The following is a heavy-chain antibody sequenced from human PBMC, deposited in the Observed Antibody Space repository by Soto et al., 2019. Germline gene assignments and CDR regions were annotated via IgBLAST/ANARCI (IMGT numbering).Heavy chain of an antibody. Sequence: SLRLSCAASGLSFSTFHMNWVRQAPGRGLEWVSYIGSGGNIYYADSVKGRFTITRDLSTSTAYMNLSGLRFDDTAVYYCAAVPFLYTDGGYYFDSWGQGTQVTVSS. CDR1: GLSFSTFH. CDR2: IGSGGNI. V-gene: IGHV3-23*01. D-gene: IGHD2-8*01. CDR3: AAVPFLYTDGGYYFDS. J-gene: IGHJ4*02.